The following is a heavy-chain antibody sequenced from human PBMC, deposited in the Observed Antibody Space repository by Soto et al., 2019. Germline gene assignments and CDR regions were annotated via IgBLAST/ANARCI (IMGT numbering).Heavy chain of an antibody. D-gene: IGHD3-22*01. CDR3: AIQITYYYDSSGYFSWFDP. J-gene: IGHJ5*02. CDR2: IIPIFGTA. CDR1: GGTFSSYS. Sequence: SVKVSCKASGGTFSSYSISWVRQAPGQGLEWMGGIIPIFGTANYAQKFQGRVTITADESTSTAYMELSSLRSEDTAVYYCAIQITYYYDSSGYFSWFDPWGQGTLVTVSS. V-gene: IGHV1-69*13.